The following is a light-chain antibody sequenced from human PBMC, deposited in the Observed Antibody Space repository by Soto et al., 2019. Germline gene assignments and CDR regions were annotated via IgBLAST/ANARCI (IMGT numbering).Light chain of an antibody. CDR1: QSISSW. V-gene: IGKV1-5*03. CDR3: QHFNSYPWT. Sequence: DIQMTQSPSTLSASVGERATITCRASQSISSWLAWYQQKPGKAPKLLINKASSLESGVPSRFSGSGSGTEFTLTISSLQPDDFATYYCQHFNSYPWTFGQGTKVDIK. CDR2: KAS. J-gene: IGKJ1*01.